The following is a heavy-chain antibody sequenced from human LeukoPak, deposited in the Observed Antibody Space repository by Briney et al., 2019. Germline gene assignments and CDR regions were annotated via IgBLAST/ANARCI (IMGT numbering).Heavy chain of an antibody. Sequence: ASVKVSCKASGGTFSSHAISWVRQAPGQGLEWMGGIIPIFGTANYAQKFQGRVTITADESTSTAYMELSSLRSEDTAVYYCASDAVGGSSTTPDYYYGMDVWGKGTTVTVSS. CDR2: IIPIFGTA. CDR3: ASDAVGGSSTTPDYYYGMDV. V-gene: IGHV1-69*13. J-gene: IGHJ6*04. CDR1: GGTFSSHA. D-gene: IGHD2-2*01.